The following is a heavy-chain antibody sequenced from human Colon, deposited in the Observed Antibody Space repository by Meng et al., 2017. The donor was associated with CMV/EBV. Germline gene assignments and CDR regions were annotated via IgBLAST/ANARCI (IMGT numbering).Heavy chain of an antibody. CDR3: ARGASSVPSRRQFDY. J-gene: IGHJ4*02. CDR2: IDPDSGGT. CDR1: GYSFTVYY. Sequence: QVQLVQSGAEVKKPGXAVKVSCKASGYSFTVYYMYWVRQAPGQGLEWMGRIDPDSGGTYTAQKFQGRVTMTRDTSNTTVYMEITSLTSDDTAVYYCARGASSVPSRRQFDYWGQGTLVTVSS. D-gene: IGHD6-6*01. V-gene: IGHV1-2*02.